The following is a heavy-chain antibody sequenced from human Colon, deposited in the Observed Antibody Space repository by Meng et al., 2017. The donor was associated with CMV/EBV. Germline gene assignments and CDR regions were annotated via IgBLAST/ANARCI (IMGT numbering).Heavy chain of an antibody. D-gene: IGHD1-26*01. Sequence: GESLKISCAASGFTFDGYAMSWVRQAPGKGLEWVSVIYGSGRSSSSADSVKGRFSISRDNSKNTLYLQMSSLRAEDTAVYYCARLLVGALDTHAFDMWGRGTMVTVSS. CDR2: IYGSGRSS. V-gene: IGHV3-23*03. CDR1: GFTFDGYA. J-gene: IGHJ3*02. CDR3: ARLLVGALDTHAFDM.